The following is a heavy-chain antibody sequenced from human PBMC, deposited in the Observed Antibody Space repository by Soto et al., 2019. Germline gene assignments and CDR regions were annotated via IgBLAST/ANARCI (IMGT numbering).Heavy chain of an antibody. D-gene: IGHD7-27*01. CDR1: GGSISSYY. CDR2: IYYSGST. CDR3: AREEPTGAGAFDI. Sequence: SETLSLTCTVSGGSISSYYWSWIRQPPGKGLEWIGYIYYSGSTNYNPSLKSRVTISVDTSKNQFSLKLSSVTAADTAVYYCAREEPTGAGAFDIWGQGTMVTVSS. V-gene: IGHV4-59*01. J-gene: IGHJ3*02.